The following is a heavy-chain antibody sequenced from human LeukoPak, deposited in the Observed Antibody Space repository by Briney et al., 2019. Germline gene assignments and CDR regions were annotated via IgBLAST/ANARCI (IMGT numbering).Heavy chain of an antibody. J-gene: IGHJ4*02. V-gene: IGHV1-8*01. D-gene: IGHD6-13*01. CDR3: ARGRAAAGTVSY. CDR1: GYTFTSYD. Sequence: GASVKVSCKASGYTFTSYDINWVRQATGQGHEWMGWMNPNSGNTGYAQKFQGRVTMTRNTSISTAYMELSSLRSEDTAVYYCARGRAAAGTVSYWGQGTLVTVSS. CDR2: MNPNSGNT.